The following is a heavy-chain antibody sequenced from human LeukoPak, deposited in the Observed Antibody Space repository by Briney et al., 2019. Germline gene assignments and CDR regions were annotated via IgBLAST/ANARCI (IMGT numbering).Heavy chain of an antibody. CDR1: GFTFSNYG. V-gene: IGHV3-21*05. Sequence: PGGSLRLSCAASGFTFSNYGMHWVRQAPGKGLEWVSYISSSSSYTNYADSVKGRFTISRDNAKNSLYLQMNSLRAEDTAVYYCARADSEYSSGIDSDYWGQGTLVTVSS. J-gene: IGHJ4*02. D-gene: IGHD6-19*01. CDR2: ISSSSSYT. CDR3: ARADSEYSSGIDSDY.